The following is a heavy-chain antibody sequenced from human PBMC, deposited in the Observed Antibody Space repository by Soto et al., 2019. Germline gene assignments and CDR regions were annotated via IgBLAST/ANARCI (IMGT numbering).Heavy chain of an antibody. J-gene: IGHJ5*02. CDR3: AKDWGSSGWYNGFDP. CDR1: GFTFSTSG. Sequence: QVQLVESGGGVVQSGRSLRLSCAASGFTFSTSGMHWIRQAPGKGLEWVAMISHDGGATYYVDSVKGRFTISRDTAKNTLHLQMDSRRPEDTATYYCAKDWGSSGWYNGFDPWGQGTLVTVS. CDR2: ISHDGGAT. V-gene: IGHV3-30*18. D-gene: IGHD3-16*01.